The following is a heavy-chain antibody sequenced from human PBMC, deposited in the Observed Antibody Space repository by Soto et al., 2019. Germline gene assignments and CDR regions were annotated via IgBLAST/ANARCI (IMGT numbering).Heavy chain of an antibody. J-gene: IGHJ6*01. CDR2: MKPNSGNT. V-gene: IGHV1-8*01. CDR3: ARGLLADYFYYGLDV. CDR1: GYTFTSYD. Sequence: ASVNVSCKASGYTFTSYDINWVRQAPGQGLEWMGWMKPNSGNTGYPQKFQGRVTMTRNSSISTAYMELSSLRSEDTAVYYCARGLLADYFYYGLDVWGQGTTVTVSS.